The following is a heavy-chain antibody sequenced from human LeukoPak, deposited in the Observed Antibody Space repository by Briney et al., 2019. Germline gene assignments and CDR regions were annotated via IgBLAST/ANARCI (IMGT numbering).Heavy chain of an antibody. D-gene: IGHD5-12*01. CDR1: GYSFTTYW. J-gene: IGHJ4*02. Sequence: GESLKISCKGSGYSFTTYWIGWVRQMPGKGLEWMGIIYPGDSDTRYSPSFQGQVTISADKSISTAYLQWSNLKASDTAMYYCARRLAYSGYDSYYFDYWGQGTLVTVSS. CDR2: IYPGDSDT. V-gene: IGHV5-51*01. CDR3: ARRLAYSGYDSYYFDY.